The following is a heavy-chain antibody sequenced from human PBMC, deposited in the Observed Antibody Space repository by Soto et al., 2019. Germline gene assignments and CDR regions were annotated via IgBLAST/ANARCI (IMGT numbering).Heavy chain of an antibody. J-gene: IGHJ4*02. CDR1: GGSISSSNYY. CDR2: IYHSGST. CDR3: ARHTPAISISDH. D-gene: IGHD2-15*01. V-gene: IGHV4-39*01. Sequence: QLQLQESGPGLVKPSETLSLTCTVSGGSISSSNYYWGWIRQPPGKGLEWIGSIYHSGSTYYNPSLTSRVTISVDTSKNQFSLKMSSVTAADTAVYYCARHTPAISISDHWGQGTLVTVSS.